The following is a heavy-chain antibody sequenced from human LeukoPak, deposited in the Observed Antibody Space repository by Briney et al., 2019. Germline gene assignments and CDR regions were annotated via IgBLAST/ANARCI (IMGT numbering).Heavy chain of an antibody. CDR1: GFTFSSYA. V-gene: IGHV3-23*01. D-gene: IGHD2-2*01. Sequence: GGSLRLSCAASGFTFSSYAMSWVRRAPGKGLEWVSAISGSGDSTYYAGSVKGRFTISRDNSKNTLYLQMNSLRAEDTAVYYCAKGSCSSTSCQRSAYYYYGMDVWGQGTTVTVSS. CDR3: AKGSCSSTSCQRSAYYYYGMDV. J-gene: IGHJ6*02. CDR2: ISGSGDST.